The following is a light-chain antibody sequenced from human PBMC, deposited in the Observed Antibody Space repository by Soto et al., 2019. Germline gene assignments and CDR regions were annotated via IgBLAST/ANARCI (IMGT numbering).Light chain of an antibody. Sequence: EIVLTQSPGTLSLSPGERATLSCRASQSVSNNYLAWYQQKPGQAPRLLIYGASNRATGIPDRFSGSGSGTDFTITISSLEDEDFAVYDSQQPSNWQVTFGQGTRLEI. V-gene: IGKV3D-20*02. J-gene: IGKJ5*01. CDR2: GAS. CDR1: QSVSNNY. CDR3: QQPSNWQVT.